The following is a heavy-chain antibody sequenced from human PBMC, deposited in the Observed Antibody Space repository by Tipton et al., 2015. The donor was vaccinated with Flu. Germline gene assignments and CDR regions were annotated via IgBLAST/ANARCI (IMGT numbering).Heavy chain of an antibody. CDR1: GDSLRSDYY. V-gene: IGHV4-61*02. J-gene: IGHJ4*02. CDR2: IYTGGST. D-gene: IGHD3-22*01. CDR3: AREKIPNSYYYDSGGYTNYFDY. Sequence: LRLSCAVSGDSLRSDYYWGWIRQPAGKGLEWIGRIYTGGSTSYNPSLKSRVTISIDTSKKQFSLELRSVTAADTAVYYCAREKIPNSYYYDSGGYTNYFDYWGQGALVTVSS.